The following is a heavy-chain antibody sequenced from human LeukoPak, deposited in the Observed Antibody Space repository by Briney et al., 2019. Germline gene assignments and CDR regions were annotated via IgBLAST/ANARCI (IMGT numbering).Heavy chain of an antibody. CDR3: ATDGAGFDT. Sequence: GGSLRLSCAASGFTFNDYYMSWIRQAPGKGLEWLSYINIGGTNTHYADSVKGRFTISRDNARKSLSLEMNNLRAEDTAVYYCATDGAGFDTCGQGVLVTVSS. CDR1: GFTFNDYY. CDR2: INIGGTNT. V-gene: IGHV3-11*01. J-gene: IGHJ5*02.